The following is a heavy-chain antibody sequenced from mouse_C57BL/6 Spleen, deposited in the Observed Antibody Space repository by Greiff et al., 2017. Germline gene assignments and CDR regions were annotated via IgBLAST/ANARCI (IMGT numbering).Heavy chain of an antibody. D-gene: IGHD2-1*01. CDR2: IDPETGGT. Sequence: VQLQESGAELVRPGASVTLSCKASGYTFTDYEMHWVKQTPVHGLEWIGAIDPETGGTAYNQKFKGKAILTADKSSSTAYMELRSLTSEDSAVYYCTTYGNTGFAYWGQGTLVTVSA. CDR3: TTYGNTGFAY. V-gene: IGHV1-15*01. J-gene: IGHJ3*01. CDR1: GYTFTDYE.